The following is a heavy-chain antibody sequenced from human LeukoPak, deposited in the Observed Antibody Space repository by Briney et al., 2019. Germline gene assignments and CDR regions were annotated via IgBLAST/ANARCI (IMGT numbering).Heavy chain of an antibody. CDR1: GFTFSSYA. D-gene: IGHD2/OR15-2a*01. J-gene: IGHJ3*02. CDR2: ISLTSNDT. CDR3: ARGDTSLQRNDALDI. V-gene: IGHV3-21*01. Sequence: GGSLRLSCAASGFTFSSYAMNWVRQAPGKGLEWVSSISLTSNDTYYAASVRGRFIISRDNAKNLLSLQMNSLRAEDTALYYCARGDTSLQRNDALDIWGQGTMVSVSS.